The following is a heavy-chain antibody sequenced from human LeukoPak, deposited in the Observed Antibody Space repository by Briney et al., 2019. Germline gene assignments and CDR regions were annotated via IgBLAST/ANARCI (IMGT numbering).Heavy chain of an antibody. D-gene: IGHD3-3*01. CDR2: IYYSGST. J-gene: IGHJ4*02. Sequence: SQTLSLTCTVSGGSISSGDYYWSWIRQPPGKGLEWIGYIYYSGSTYYNPSLKSRVTISVDTSKNQFSLKLSSVTAADTAVDYCARHTIFGVVTLYYFDYWGQGTLVTVSS. CDR3: ARHTIFGVVTLYYFDY. CDR1: GGSISSGDYY. V-gene: IGHV4-30-4*08.